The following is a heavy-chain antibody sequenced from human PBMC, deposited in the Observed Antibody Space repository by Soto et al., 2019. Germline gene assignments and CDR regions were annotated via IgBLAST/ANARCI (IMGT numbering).Heavy chain of an antibody. CDR1: GFTFSSYG. CDR2: IWYGGSNK. J-gene: IGHJ6*02. Sequence: GGSLRLSCAASGFTFSSYGMHWVRQAPGKGLEWVAVIWYGGSNKYYADSVKGRFTISRDNSKNTLYLQMNSLRAEDTAVYYCARDHQGVTAPTRHYYYYYGMDVWGQGTTVTVSS. D-gene: IGHD2-21*02. V-gene: IGHV3-33*01. CDR3: ARDHQGVTAPTRHYYYYYGMDV.